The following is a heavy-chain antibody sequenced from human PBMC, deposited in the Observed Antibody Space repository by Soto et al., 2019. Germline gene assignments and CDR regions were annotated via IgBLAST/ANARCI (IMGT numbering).Heavy chain of an antibody. CDR2: ISWNSGSI. Sequence: GGSLRLSCAASGFTFDDYAMHWVRQAPGKGLEWVSGISWNSGSIGYADSVKGRFTISRDNAKNSLYLQMNSLRAEDTALYYCAKGRYYDFWSGHTFFSEGVAYLYYFDYWGQGTLVTVSS. CDR1: GFTFDDYA. D-gene: IGHD3-3*01. J-gene: IGHJ4*02. V-gene: IGHV3-9*01. CDR3: AKGRYYDFWSGHTFFSEGVAYLYYFDY.